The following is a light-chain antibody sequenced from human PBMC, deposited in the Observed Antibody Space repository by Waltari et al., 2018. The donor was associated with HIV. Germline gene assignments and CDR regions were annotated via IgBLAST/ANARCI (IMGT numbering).Light chain of an antibody. Sequence: SYILTQSPSVSVAPGKTAKISCGGANVGSKRVPWYQQKSGQAPLLVIYDDAARPSGIPARFSGSNSGNTATLTITRVEVGDEADYYCQVWDFTTDHVVFGGGTKLTVL. CDR1: NVGSKR. CDR2: DDA. V-gene: IGLV3-21*03. CDR3: QVWDFTTDHVV. J-gene: IGLJ3*02.